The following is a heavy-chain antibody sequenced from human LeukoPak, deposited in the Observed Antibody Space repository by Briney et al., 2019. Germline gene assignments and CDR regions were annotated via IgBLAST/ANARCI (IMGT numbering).Heavy chain of an antibody. CDR1: GFTFSDYY. CDR3: ATDGAGFDT. Sequence: GGSLRLSCAASGFTFSDYYMSWIHQAPGKGLEWLSYINIGGTNTHYADSVKGRFTISRDNAKKSLHLEMNNLRAEDTAVYYCATDGAGFDTWGQGVLVTVSS. J-gene: IGHJ5*02. V-gene: IGHV3-11*01. CDR2: INIGGTNT.